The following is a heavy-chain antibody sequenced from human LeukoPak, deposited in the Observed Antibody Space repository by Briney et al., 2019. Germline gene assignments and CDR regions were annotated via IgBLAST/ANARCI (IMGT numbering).Heavy chain of an antibody. CDR3: AKAFNLVYYFDY. CDR1: GFTFSSYA. V-gene: IGHV3-23*01. J-gene: IGHJ4*02. CDR2: ISGSGGST. Sequence: GGSLRLSCAASGFTFSSYAMSWVRQAPGTGLEWVSAISGSGGSTYYADSVKGRFTISRDNSKNTLYLQMNSLRAEDTAVYYCAKAFNLVYYFDYWGQGTLVTVSS. D-gene: IGHD2-8*01.